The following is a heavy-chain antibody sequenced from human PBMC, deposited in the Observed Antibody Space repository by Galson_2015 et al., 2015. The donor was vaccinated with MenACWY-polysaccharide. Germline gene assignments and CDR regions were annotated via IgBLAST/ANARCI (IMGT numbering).Heavy chain of an antibody. CDR2: TNADGSAT. J-gene: IGHJ5*02. CDR3: TKAGAKYCRGSSCYFNWFDP. CDR1: GFSFSTYW. V-gene: IGHV3-74*01. D-gene: IGHD2-15*01. Sequence: SLRLSCAASGFSFSTYWMHWVRHAPGKGLVWVSRTNADGSATDYADSVRGRFTISRDNAKNTLYQEMNSLRAEDTAVYYCTKAGAKYCRGSSCYFNWFDPWGQGTLVTVSS.